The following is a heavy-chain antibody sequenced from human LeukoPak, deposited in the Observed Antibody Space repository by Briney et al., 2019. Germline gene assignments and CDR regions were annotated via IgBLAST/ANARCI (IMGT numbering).Heavy chain of an antibody. V-gene: IGHV1-18*01. Sequence: GASVKVSCKASGYIFTSYGISWVRQAPGQGLEWMGWISGYNGDTKYGQKFQGRVSMTTDTSTRTAYMELRSLRSDDTAVYYCARPRRAAAGPRYYYRYGMDVWGQGTTVTVSS. CDR2: ISGYNGDT. D-gene: IGHD6-13*01. CDR1: GYIFTSYG. CDR3: ARPRRAAAGPRYYYRYGMDV. J-gene: IGHJ6*02.